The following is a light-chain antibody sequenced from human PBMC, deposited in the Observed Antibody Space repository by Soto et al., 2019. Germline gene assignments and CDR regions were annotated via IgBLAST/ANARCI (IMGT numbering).Light chain of an antibody. J-gene: IGKJ4*01. CDR3: QQYHTWPVT. Sequence: EILLTQSPATLSLSPGERATLSCRASQSVNRKLAWYQHKAGQAPRLLISGASTGATGIPARFSGSGSGTEFTLTINSLQSEDSAVYYCQQYHTWPVTFGGGTKWIS. V-gene: IGKV3-15*01. CDR1: QSVNRK. CDR2: GAS.